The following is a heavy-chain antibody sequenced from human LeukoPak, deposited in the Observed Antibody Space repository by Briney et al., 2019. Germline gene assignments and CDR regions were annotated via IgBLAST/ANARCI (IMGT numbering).Heavy chain of an antibody. V-gene: IGHV3-23*01. D-gene: IGHD3-10*01. J-gene: IGHJ4*02. Sequence: GGSLRLSCAASGFTFSSYAMSWVRQAPGKGLEWVSAISGSGGSTYYADSVKGRFTISRDNSKNTLYLQMNSLRAEDTAVYYCARDPYGSGSYYFDYWGQGTLVTVSS. CDR2: ISGSGGST. CDR3: ARDPYGSGSYYFDY. CDR1: GFTFSSYA.